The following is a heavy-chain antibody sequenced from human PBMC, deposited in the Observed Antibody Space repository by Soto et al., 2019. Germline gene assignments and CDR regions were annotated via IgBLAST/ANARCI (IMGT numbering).Heavy chain of an antibody. V-gene: IGHV4-59*01. D-gene: IGHD3-9*01. CDR3: ARPDILTGYGLE. CDR1: GGSISSYY. Sequence: SETLSLTCTVSGGSISSYYWSWIRQPPGKGLEWIGYIYHSGSSNYNPSLKSRVTILLDTSKNQLSLKLSSVTAADTAVYYCARPDILTGYGLEWGQGTLVTVSS. J-gene: IGHJ4*02. CDR2: IYHSGSS.